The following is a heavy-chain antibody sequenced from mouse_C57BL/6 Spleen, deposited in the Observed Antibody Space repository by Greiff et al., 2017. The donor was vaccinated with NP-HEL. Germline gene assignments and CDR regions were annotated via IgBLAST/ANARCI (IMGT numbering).Heavy chain of an antibody. D-gene: IGHD2-4*01. Sequence: VQLHQSGPELVKPGASVKISCKASGYAFSSSWMNWVKQRPGKGLEWIGRIYPGDGDTNYNGKFKGKATMTADKSSSTAYMQLSSLTSEDSAVYFCARWGYDYDYFDYWGQGTTLTVSS. CDR3: ARWGYDYDYFDY. CDR1: GYAFSSSW. J-gene: IGHJ2*01. V-gene: IGHV1-82*01. CDR2: IYPGDGDT.